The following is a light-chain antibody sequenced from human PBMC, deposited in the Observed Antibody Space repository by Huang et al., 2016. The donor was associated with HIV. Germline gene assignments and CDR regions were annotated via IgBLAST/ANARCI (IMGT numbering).Light chain of an antibody. Sequence: DIVMTQSPATLSVSPGERATLSCRARQRVSSNLAWYQQKPGQPPTLLIYGASTRATGPPARYSGSGSGREFTLTISSLQSEYFAVYYCQQYNNWPPCTFGPGTKVDIK. CDR2: GAS. CDR1: QRVSSN. CDR3: QQYNNWPPCT. J-gene: IGKJ3*01. V-gene: IGKV3-15*01.